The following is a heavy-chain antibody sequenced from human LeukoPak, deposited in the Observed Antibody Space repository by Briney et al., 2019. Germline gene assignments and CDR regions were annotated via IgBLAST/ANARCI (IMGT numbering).Heavy chain of an antibody. V-gene: IGHV3-9*01. CDR2: ISWNSGRI. CDR1: GFTFDNYA. Sequence: PGRSLRLSCAASGFTFDNYAMHWVRQGPGKGLEWVSGISWNSGRIGYADSVKGRFTISRDNAKNSLYLQMNSLRAEDTALYYCTKGETAGSFPVVMGYSWDVWGQGTTVTVSS. D-gene: IGHD3-16*01. CDR3: TKGETAGSFPVVMGYSWDV. J-gene: IGHJ6*02.